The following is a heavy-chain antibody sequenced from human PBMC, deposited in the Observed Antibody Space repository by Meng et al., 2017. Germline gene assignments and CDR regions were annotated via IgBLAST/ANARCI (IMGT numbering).Heavy chain of an antibody. D-gene: IGHD3-16*01. CDR3: ARDLKRDHHLGEGGY. V-gene: IGHV1-18*01. CDR2: ISAYNGNT. CDR1: GYTFTSYG. Sequence: QVQLVQSGDGVKKPGASVKVSCKASGYTFTSYGISWVRQAPGQGLEWMGWISAYNGNTNYAQKLQGRDTMTTDTSTSTAYMELRSLRSDDTAVYYCARDLKRDHHLGEGGYWGQGTLVTVSS. J-gene: IGHJ4*02.